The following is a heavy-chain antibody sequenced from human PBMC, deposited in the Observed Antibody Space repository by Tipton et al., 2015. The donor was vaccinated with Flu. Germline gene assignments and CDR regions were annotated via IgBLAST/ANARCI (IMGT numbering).Heavy chain of an antibody. CDR2: IHRSGNG. CDR1: GDSIAYPYF. V-gene: IGHV4-38-2*02. CDR3: ARDRWEYASGFDS. D-gene: IGHD1-26*01. Sequence: TLSLTCSVSGDSIAYPYFWGWNRQAPGKGLEWIRNIHRSGNGYYNPSLKSRVTMSVDSSKNQFSLRLTSVTAADTAVYYCARDRWEYASGFDSWGQGALVTVSP. J-gene: IGHJ4*02.